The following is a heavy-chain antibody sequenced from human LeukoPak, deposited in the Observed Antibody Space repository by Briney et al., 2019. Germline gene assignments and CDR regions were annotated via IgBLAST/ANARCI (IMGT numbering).Heavy chain of an antibody. V-gene: IGHV1-2*02. Sequence: ASVKVSCKASGYTFTGYYMHWVRQAPGQGLEWMGWINPNSGGTNYAQKFQGRVTMTRDTSISTAYMELSRLRSDDTAVYYCASQAYCGGDSSPRPQKNWFDPWGQGTLVTVSS. CDR1: GYTFTGYY. CDR2: INPNSGGT. D-gene: IGHD2-21*02. CDR3: ASQAYCGGDSSPRPQKNWFDP. J-gene: IGHJ5*02.